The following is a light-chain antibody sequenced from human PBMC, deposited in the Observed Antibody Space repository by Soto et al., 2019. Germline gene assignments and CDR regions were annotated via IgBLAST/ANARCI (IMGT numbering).Light chain of an antibody. CDR3: QQYNNWPRT. CDR1: QSVSSN. Sequence: EIVMTQSPDTLSVSPGERATLSCRASQSVSSNLAWYLQKPGQAPRLLIYGASTRATGIPARFSGSGSGTEFTLTISSLQSEDFAAYYCQQYNNWPRTFGQGTKV. V-gene: IGKV3-15*01. CDR2: GAS. J-gene: IGKJ1*01.